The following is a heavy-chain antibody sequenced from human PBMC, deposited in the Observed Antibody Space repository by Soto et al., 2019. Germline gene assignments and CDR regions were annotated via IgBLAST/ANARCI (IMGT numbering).Heavy chain of an antibody. CDR1: GFTFSNYW. V-gene: IGHV3-74*01. CDR3: ARVAVGYYYMDV. CDR2: INSDGTRT. J-gene: IGHJ6*03. Sequence: PGGSLRLSCAASGFTFSNYWMHWVRQAPGKGLVWVSRINSDGTRTNYADSVKGRFTISRDNAENTLYLQMNSLTAEDTAVYYCARVAVGYYYMDVWGKRTTVTVSS.